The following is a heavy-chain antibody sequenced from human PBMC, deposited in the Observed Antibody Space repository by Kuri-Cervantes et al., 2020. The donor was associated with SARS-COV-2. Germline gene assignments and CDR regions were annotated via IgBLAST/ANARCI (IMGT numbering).Heavy chain of an antibody. D-gene: IGHD6-13*01. CDR3: ARGHTSSSWDNWFDP. Sequence: ASVKVSCKASGDTFSSYGISWVRQAPGQGLEWMGWISAYNGNTNYAQKLQGRVTMTTDTSTSTAYMELRSLRSDDTAVYYCARGHTSSSWDNWFDPWGQGTLVTVSS. CDR1: GDTFSSYG. V-gene: IGHV1-18*01. J-gene: IGHJ5*02. CDR2: ISAYNGNT.